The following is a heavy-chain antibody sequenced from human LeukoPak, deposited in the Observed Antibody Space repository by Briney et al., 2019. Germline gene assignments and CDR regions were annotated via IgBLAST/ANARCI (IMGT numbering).Heavy chain of an antibody. CDR1: GFTFSSYP. J-gene: IGHJ4*02. V-gene: IGHV3-23*01. CDR2: ISGRGGDT. D-gene: IGHD6-19*01. Sequence: GGSLRLSCAASGFTFSSYPMSWVRQAPGKGLEWVSAISGRGGDTYYADSVKGRFTISRDNSKNTLDLQMNSLRAEDTALYYCATSSGWYPKYFDYWGQGTLVTVSS. CDR3: ATSSGWYPKYFDY.